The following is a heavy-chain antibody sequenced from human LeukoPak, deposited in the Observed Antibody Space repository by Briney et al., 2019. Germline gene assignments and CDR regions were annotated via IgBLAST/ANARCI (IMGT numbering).Heavy chain of an antibody. CDR3: ARVSGAARSFDY. V-gene: IGHV3-53*01. J-gene: IGHJ4*02. CDR1: GFTVSSNS. CDR2: IYSDGST. Sequence: GGSLRLSCAASGFTVSSNSINWVRQAPGKGLEWVSVIYSDGSTYYADSVKGRFTISRDNSKNTLYLQMNSLRAEDTAVYYCARVSGAARSFDYWGQGTLATVSS. D-gene: IGHD6-6*01.